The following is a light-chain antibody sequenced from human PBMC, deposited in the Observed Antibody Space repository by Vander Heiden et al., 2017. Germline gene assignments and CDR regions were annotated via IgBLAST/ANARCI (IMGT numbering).Light chain of an antibody. CDR1: RSVSSRF. Sequence: EVVLTQSQGTLSLSPGERATLSCRASRSVSSRFLAWYQQKPGQAPRLLVYDVSTRATGIPDRFSGSGSGTDFTLTIRRLEPEDSAVYYCQQYASSRTFGQGTKVEI. J-gene: IGKJ1*01. CDR2: DVS. CDR3: QQYASSRT. V-gene: IGKV3-20*01.